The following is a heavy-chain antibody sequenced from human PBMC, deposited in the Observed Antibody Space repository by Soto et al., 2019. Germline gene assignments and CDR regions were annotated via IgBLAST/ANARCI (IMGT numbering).Heavy chain of an antibody. J-gene: IGHJ4*02. D-gene: IGHD3-10*01. CDR1: GDSVSGSSVS. V-gene: IGHV6-1*01. CDR3: AKKSVLIIGQNYFDS. Sequence: SQTLSLTCAISGDSVSGSSVSWNWIRQSPSRGLEWLGRTNYGSKWSYAYAESVRSRITISADTSRNTLYLQMNSLRPDDTAVYYCAKKSVLIIGQNYFDSWGQGTLVTVSS. CDR2: TNYGSKWSY.